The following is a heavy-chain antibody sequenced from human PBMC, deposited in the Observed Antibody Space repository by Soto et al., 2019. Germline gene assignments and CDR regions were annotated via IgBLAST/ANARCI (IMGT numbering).Heavy chain of an antibody. V-gene: IGHV3-33*01. Sequence: LRLSCAASGFTFSTYGMLWVRQAPGKGLEWVAVIWYDGSNKYYADSVKGRFTISRDNSKNTLYLQMNSLRAEDTAVYYCARDPAHYGMDVWGQGTTVTVSS. CDR3: ARDPAHYGMDV. J-gene: IGHJ6*02. CDR1: GFTFSTYG. CDR2: IWYDGSNK.